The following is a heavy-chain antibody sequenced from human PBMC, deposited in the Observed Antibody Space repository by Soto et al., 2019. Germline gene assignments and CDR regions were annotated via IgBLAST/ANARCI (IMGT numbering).Heavy chain of an antibody. CDR2: IIPIFGTA. Sequence: ASLKLSCNASGGTFNCYPISCVRQAPGQGLEWMGGIIPIFGTANYAQKFQGRVTITADESKSTAYMELSSLRSEDTAVFYCARGLYYYDSSGSYDAFDIWGQGTMVTVSS. V-gene: IGHV1-69*13. J-gene: IGHJ3*02. D-gene: IGHD3-22*01. CDR3: ARGLYYYDSSGSYDAFDI. CDR1: GGTFNCYP.